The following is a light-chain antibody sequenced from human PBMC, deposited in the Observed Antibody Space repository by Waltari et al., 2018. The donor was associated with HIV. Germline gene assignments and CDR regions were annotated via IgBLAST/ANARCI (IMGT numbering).Light chain of an antibody. Sequence: QSALTQPASVSGSPGQSITISCTGTSSNLVSWYQQHPGKAPKLSIYEVSKRPSGASFRSSASKSGNTPSLTISGLQAEDEADYHCCSYVCVVNSFVLFGGGTKLTVL. CDR1: SSNL. CDR3: CSYVCVVNSFVL. V-gene: IGLV2-23*02. CDR2: EVS. J-gene: IGLJ2*01.